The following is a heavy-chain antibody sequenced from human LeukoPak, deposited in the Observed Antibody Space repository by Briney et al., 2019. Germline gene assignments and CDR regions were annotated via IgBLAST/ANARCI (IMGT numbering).Heavy chain of an antibody. J-gene: IGHJ5*02. Sequence: ASVKVSCKAPGYTFTSYYMHWVRQAPGQGLEWMGIINPSGGSTSYAQKFQGRVTMTRDMSTSTVYMELSSLRSEDTAVYYCARDRGYCSSTSCYSPLNWFDPWGQGTLVTVSS. CDR2: INPSGGST. CDR1: GYTFTSYY. CDR3: ARDRGYCSSTSCYSPLNWFDP. V-gene: IGHV1-46*01. D-gene: IGHD2-2*02.